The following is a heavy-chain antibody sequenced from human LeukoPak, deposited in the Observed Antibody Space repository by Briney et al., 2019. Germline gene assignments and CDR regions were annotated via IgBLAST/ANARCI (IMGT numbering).Heavy chain of an antibody. J-gene: IGHJ4*02. Sequence: GRSLRLSCAASGFTFSSCAMHWVRQAPGKGLEWVAVISYDGSNKYYADSVKGRFTISRDNSKNTLYLQMNSLRAEDTAVYYCARDQVPYCSSTSCYPFDYWGQGTLVTVSS. D-gene: IGHD2-2*01. CDR2: ISYDGSNK. V-gene: IGHV3-30-3*01. CDR1: GFTFSSCA. CDR3: ARDQVPYCSSTSCYPFDY.